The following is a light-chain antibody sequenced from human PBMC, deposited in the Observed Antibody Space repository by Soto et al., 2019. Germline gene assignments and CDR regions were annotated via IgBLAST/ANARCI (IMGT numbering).Light chain of an antibody. J-gene: IGKJ5*01. CDR1: QSISSY. CDR3: QQSSSTPSIT. Sequence: DIQMTQSPSTLSASVRDRVTITSPASQSISSYLNWYQQKPGKAPKLLIYAASRLQSGVPSRFSGSGPGTDFTLTISSLQPEDFATYYCQQSSSTPSITFGQGTRPEIK. V-gene: IGKV1-39*01. CDR2: AAS.